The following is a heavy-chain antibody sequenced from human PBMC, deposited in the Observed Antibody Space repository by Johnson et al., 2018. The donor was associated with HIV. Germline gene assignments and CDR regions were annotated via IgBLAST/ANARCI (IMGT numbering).Heavy chain of an antibody. Sequence: EMQLVESGGGLVKPGGSLRLSCAASGFTLSDHYMDWVRQAPGKGLEWVANIKQDGSEKYYVDSVKGRFTISRDNAKNSLYLQMNSLRAEDTAVYYCAKDRLFGFRNDAFDIWGQGTMVTVSS. CDR1: GFTLSDHY. J-gene: IGHJ3*02. CDR2: IKQDGSEK. V-gene: IGHV3-7*01. CDR3: AKDRLFGFRNDAFDI. D-gene: IGHD3-16*01.